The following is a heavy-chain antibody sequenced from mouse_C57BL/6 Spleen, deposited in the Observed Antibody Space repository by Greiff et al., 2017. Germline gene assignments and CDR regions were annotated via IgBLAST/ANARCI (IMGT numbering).Heavy chain of an antibody. CDR3: AREGYGSSPLAMDY. Sequence: ESGPGLVKPSQSLSLTCSVTGYSITSGYYWNWIRQFPGNKLEWMGYISYDGSNNYNPSLKNRISITRDTSKNQFFLKLNSVTTEDTATYYCAREGYGSSPLAMDYWGQGTSVTVSS. J-gene: IGHJ4*01. D-gene: IGHD1-1*01. CDR2: ISYDGSN. CDR1: GYSITSGYY. V-gene: IGHV3-6*01.